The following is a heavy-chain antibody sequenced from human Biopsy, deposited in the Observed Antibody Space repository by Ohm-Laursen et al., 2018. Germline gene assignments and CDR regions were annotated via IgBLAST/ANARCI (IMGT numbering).Heavy chain of an antibody. CDR1: GFTFTSYA. CDR3: ARDGKRWDYSTYFSWHFDL. J-gene: IGHJ2*01. D-gene: IGHD4-11*01. V-gene: IGHV3-30*03. Sequence: SLRLSCAASGFTFTSYAMHWVRQAPGKGLEWVAVISYDGSGEYYADSLQGRFIISRDNPKNTVDLQMNSLRAEDTAVYFCARDGKRWDYSTYFSWHFDLWGRGTLSLSPQ. CDR2: ISYDGSGE.